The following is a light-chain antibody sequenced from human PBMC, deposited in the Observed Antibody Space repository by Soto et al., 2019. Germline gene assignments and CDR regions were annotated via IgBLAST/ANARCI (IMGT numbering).Light chain of an antibody. V-gene: IGKV1-13*02. CDR3: QQLKSYPFT. J-gene: IGKJ5*01. CDR1: QCISSA. Sequence: AIQLTQSPSSLSASVGDRVSITCRASQCISSALAWYQHKPGKPPKILIYDAYSLQSGVPSRFSGSESGTECTLPISSLQPEDFATYYCQQLKSYPFTFGQGTRLEIK. CDR2: DAY.